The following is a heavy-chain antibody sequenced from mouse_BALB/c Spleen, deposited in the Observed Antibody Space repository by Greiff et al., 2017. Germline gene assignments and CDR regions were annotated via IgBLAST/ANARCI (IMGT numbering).Heavy chain of an antibody. J-gene: IGHJ2*01. D-gene: IGHD1-1*01. CDR2: INPSTGYT. Sequence: VQLQESGAELAKPGASVKMSCKASGYTFTSYWMHWVKQRPGQGLEWIGYINPSTGYTEYNQKFKDKATLTADKSSSTAYMQLSSLTSEDSAVYYCARTGIYYGSSYGYWGQGTTLTVSS. CDR3: ARTGIYYGSSYGY. V-gene: IGHV1-7*01. CDR1: GYTFTSYW.